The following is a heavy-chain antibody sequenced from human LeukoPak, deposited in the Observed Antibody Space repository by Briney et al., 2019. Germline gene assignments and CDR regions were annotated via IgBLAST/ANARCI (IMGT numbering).Heavy chain of an antibody. V-gene: IGHV3-53*01. Sequence: PGGSLRVSCAASGVTISTTYRTWVRQAPGKGLEWVSFVYVDGRTYYADSVKGRFTISRDNSKNTLYLQVNSLRAEDTAVYYCAREDYGSGSYRYYFDYWGQGTLVTVSS. CDR1: GVTISTTY. J-gene: IGHJ4*02. CDR3: AREDYGSGSYRYYFDY. CDR2: VYVDGRT. D-gene: IGHD3-10*01.